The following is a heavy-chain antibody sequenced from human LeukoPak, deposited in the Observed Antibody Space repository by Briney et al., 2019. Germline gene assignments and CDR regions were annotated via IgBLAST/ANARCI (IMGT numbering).Heavy chain of an antibody. D-gene: IGHD4-17*01. Sequence: ASVEVSCKASGYTFTSYDINWVRQATGQGLEWMGWMNPNSGNTGYAQKFQGRVTMTRNTSISTAYMELSSLRSEDTAVYYCARAFLTTVTTYVYWGQGTLVTVSS. CDR3: ARAFLTTVTTYVY. V-gene: IGHV1-8*01. CDR1: GYTFTSYD. J-gene: IGHJ4*02. CDR2: MNPNSGNT.